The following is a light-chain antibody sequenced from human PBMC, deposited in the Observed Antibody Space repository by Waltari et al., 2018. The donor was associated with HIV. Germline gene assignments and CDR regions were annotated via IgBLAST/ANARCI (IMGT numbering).Light chain of an antibody. CDR1: NSAGRQ. CDR3: QVWDESNGQVV. J-gene: IGLJ2*01. Sequence: YVLTQPPSVSVAPGQTPRITCGGDNSAGRQGHRSTRRPGQAPALVVFGDSDRPSGIPEQFSGSISGNTATLIISRVEDGDEADYYCQVWDESNGQVVFGGGTRLTVL. CDR2: GDS. V-gene: IGLV3-21*02.